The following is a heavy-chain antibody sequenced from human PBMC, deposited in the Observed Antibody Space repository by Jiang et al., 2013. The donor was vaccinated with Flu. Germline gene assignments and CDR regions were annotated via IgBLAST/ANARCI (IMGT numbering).Heavy chain of an antibody. Sequence: TLTLTCTFSGFSLSTYGMCVSWIRQPPGKALEWLALIDWDDDKYYSTSLKTRLTISKDTSKNQVVLTMTSMDPVDTATYYCARSSGRIYYFDYWGQGTLVTVSS. V-gene: IGHV2-70*01. J-gene: IGHJ4*02. CDR1: GFSLSTYGMC. CDR3: ARSSGRIYYFDY. D-gene: IGHD6-19*01. CDR2: IDWDDDK.